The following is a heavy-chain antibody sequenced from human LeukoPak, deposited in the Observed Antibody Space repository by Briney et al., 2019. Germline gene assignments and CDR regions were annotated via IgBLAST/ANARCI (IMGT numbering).Heavy chain of an antibody. D-gene: IGHD3-3*01. CDR3: ARGRYYDFWSGYNYMDV. V-gene: IGHV3-21*01. Sequence: KPGGSLRLSCAASGFTFSSYSMNWVRQAPGKGLEWVSSISSSSSYIYYADSVKGRFTISRDNAKNSLYLQMNSLRAEDTAVYYCARGRYYDFWSGYNYMDVWGKGTTVTASS. CDR1: GFTFSSYS. CDR2: ISSSSSYI. J-gene: IGHJ6*03.